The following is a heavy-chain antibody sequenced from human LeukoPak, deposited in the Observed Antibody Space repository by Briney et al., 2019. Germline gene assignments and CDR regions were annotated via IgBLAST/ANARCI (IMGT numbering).Heavy chain of an antibody. CDR1: GFTFSSYW. J-gene: IGHJ6*03. Sequence: GGSLRLSCAASGFTFSSYWMSWVRQAPGKGLEWVANIKQDGNEKYYVDSVKGRFTISRDNAKNSLYLQMNSLRVEDTAVYYCARDKIVGSVEGSNMDVWGKGTTITVSS. CDR2: IKQDGNEK. V-gene: IGHV3-7*01. D-gene: IGHD1-26*01. CDR3: ARDKIVGSVEGSNMDV.